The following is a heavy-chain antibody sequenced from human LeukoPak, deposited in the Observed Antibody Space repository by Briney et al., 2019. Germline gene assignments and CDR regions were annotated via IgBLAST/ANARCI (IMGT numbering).Heavy chain of an antibody. J-gene: IGHJ5*02. V-gene: IGHV4-34*01. Sequence: SETLSLTCAVYGGSFSGYYWSWIRQPPGKGLEWIGEINHSGSTNYNPSLKSRATISVDTSKNQFSLKLSSVTAADTAVYYCARGTLGYCSGGSCSWFDPWGQGTLVTVSS. CDR1: GGSFSGYY. CDR3: ARGTLGYCSGGSCSWFDP. D-gene: IGHD2-15*01. CDR2: INHSGST.